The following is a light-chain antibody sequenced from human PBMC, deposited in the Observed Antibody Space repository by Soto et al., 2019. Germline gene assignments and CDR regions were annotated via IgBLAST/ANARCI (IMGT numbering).Light chain of an antibody. CDR3: SSYTSSSTYV. CDR1: SSDVGGYNY. Sequence: QSVQTQPASGSGSPGQSITISCTGTSSDVGGYNYVSWYQQHPGKAPKLMIYEVSNRPSGVSNRFSGSKSGNTASLTISGLQAEDESDYYCSSYTSSSTYVFGTGTKLTFL. V-gene: IGLV2-14*01. J-gene: IGLJ1*01. CDR2: EVS.